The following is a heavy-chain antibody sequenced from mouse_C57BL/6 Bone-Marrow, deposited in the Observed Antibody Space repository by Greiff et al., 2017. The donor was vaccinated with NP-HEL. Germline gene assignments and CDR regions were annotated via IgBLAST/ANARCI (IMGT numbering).Heavy chain of an antibody. CDR3: TAHDAMDY. CDR1: GFTFSNYW. J-gene: IGHJ4*01. Sequence: EVQLVESGGGLVQPGGSMKLSCVASGFTFSNYWMNWVRQSPEKGLEWVAQIRLKSDNYATHYAESVKGRFTISRDDSKSSVYLQMNNLRAEDTGIYYCTAHDAMDYWGQGTSVTVSS. V-gene: IGHV6-3*01. CDR2: IRLKSDNYAT.